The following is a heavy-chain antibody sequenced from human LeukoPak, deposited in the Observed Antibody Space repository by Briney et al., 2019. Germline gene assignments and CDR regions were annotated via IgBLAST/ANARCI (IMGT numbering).Heavy chain of an antibody. V-gene: IGHV3-66*01. CDR2: IYSGGST. Sequence: GGSLRLSCAASGFTVSSNYMSWVRQAPGKGLEWVSVIYSGGSTYYADSVKGRFTISRDNSKNTLYLQMNSLRAEDTAVYYCAKDLSTEWLGVQHWGQGTLVTVSS. J-gene: IGHJ1*01. CDR1: GFTVSSNY. CDR3: AKDLSTEWLGVQH. D-gene: IGHD5-12*01.